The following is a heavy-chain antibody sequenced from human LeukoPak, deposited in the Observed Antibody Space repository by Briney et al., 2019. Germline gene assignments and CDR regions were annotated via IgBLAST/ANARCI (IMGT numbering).Heavy chain of an antibody. CDR2: IYPDDSDI. D-gene: IGHD3-10*01. CDR3: ARQTLGVRGGEWDY. J-gene: IGHJ4*02. CDR1: GYRFTSDW. Sequence: GESLQISCKGSGYRFTSDWIGWVRQMPGRGLESMGIIYPDDSDIKYSPSFQGQVTISADKSISTAYLQWSSLKASDTAMYYCARQTLGVRGGEWDYWGQGTLVTVSS. V-gene: IGHV5-51*01.